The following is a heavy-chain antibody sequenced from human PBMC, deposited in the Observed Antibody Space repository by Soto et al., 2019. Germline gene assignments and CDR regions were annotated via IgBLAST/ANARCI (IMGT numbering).Heavy chain of an antibody. CDR3: ARDSSQLRYRDYYYYGMDV. D-gene: IGHD2-2*01. J-gene: IGHJ6*02. V-gene: IGHV1-69*01. CDR2: IIPIFGTA. Sequence: QVQLVQSGAEVKKPGSSVKVSCKASGGTFSSYAISWVRQAPRQGLEWMGGIIPIFGTANYAQKFQGRVTITADESTSTAYMELSSLRSEDTAVYYCARDSSQLRYRDYYYYGMDVWGQGTTVTVSS. CDR1: GGTFSSYA.